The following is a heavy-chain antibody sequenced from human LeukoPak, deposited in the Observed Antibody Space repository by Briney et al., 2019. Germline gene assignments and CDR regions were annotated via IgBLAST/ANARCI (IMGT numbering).Heavy chain of an antibody. V-gene: IGHV1-69*13. CDR3: ARGSGDPLIFDY. CDR1: GYTFTGYY. D-gene: IGHD7-27*01. CDR2: IIPIFGTA. J-gene: IGHJ4*02. Sequence: SVKVSCKASGYTFTGYYMHWVRQAPGQGLEWMGGIIPIFGTANYAQKFQGRVTITADESTSTAYMELSSLRSEDTAVYYCARGSGDPLIFDYWGQGTLVTVSS.